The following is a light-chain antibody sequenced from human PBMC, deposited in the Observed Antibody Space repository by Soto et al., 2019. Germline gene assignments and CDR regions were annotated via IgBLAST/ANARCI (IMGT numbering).Light chain of an antibody. CDR3: QQHNYWPS. V-gene: IGKV3-15*01. J-gene: IGKJ2*01. CDR2: GAS. CDR1: QSISSH. Sequence: EIVMTQSPATLSVSPGERATLSCRARQSISSHLAWFQQKPSQAPRLLLYGASTRATGIPGRFSGSGSGTDFTLTISSLQSEDFAVYYCQQHNYWPSFGQGTKLEIK.